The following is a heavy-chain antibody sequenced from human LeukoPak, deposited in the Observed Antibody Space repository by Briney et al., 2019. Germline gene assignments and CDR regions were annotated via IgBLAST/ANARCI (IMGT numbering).Heavy chain of an antibody. CDR1: GGSISSYY. CDR2: IYYSGST. V-gene: IGHV4-59*01. J-gene: IGHJ6*02. Sequence: SETLSLTCTVSGGSISSYYWSWIRQPPGKGLEWIGYIYYSGSTNYNPSLKSRVTISVDTSKNQFSLKLSSVTAADTAVYYCAREGRMVSRYYYYYYGMDVWGQGTTVTVSS. CDR3: AREGRMVSRYYYYYYGMDV. D-gene: IGHD2-8*01.